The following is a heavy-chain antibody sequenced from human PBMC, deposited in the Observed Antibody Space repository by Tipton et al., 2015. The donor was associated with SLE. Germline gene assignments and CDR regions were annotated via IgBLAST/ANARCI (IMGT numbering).Heavy chain of an antibody. J-gene: IGHJ3*02. CDR1: GDSISSHY. CDR3: ARDTGGPKGVTHYEFSRGDDAFDI. D-gene: IGHD3-3*01. V-gene: IGHV4-59*11. Sequence: TLSLTCTVSGDSISSHYWTWIRQPPGKGLEWLGYINYGGTTNYSPSLGSRLAISIDTSRNQFSLKLSSVTAADTAVYYCARDTGGPKGVTHYEFSRGDDAFDIWGQGTMVTVSS. CDR2: INYGGTT.